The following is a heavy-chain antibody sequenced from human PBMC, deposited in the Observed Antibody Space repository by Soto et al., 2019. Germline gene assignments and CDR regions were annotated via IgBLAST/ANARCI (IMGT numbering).Heavy chain of an antibody. Sequence: LGESLKISCKGSGYSFTSYWISWVRQMPGKGLEWMGRIDPSDSYTNYSPSFQGHVTISADKSISTAYLQWSSLKASDTAMYYCARHRSYYYDSSGYYRVDYYYGMDVWGQGTTVTSP. CDR2: IDPSDSYT. CDR3: ARHRSYYYDSSGYYRVDYYYGMDV. J-gene: IGHJ6*02. V-gene: IGHV5-10-1*01. CDR1: GYSFTSYW. D-gene: IGHD3-22*01.